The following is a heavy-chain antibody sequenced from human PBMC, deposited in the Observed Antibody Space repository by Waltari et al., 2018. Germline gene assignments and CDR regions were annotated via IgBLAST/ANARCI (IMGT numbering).Heavy chain of an antibody. CDR2: IYYSGST. CDR3: ARAPSWYFDY. D-gene: IGHD6-13*01. Sequence: QLQLQESGPGLVKPSETLSLPCTVSGGPISSTSYYLGWIRQPPGKGLEWIGSIYYSGSTYYNPSLKSRVTISVDTSKNQFSLKLSSVTAADTAVYYCARAPSWYFDYWGQGTLVTVSS. J-gene: IGHJ4*02. CDR1: GGPISSTSYY. V-gene: IGHV4-39*07.